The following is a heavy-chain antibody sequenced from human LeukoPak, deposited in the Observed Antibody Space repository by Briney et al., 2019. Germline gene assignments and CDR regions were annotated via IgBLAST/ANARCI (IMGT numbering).Heavy chain of an antibody. CDR2: INSDGSTT. D-gene: IGHD3-22*01. CDR1: GFTFSSHW. CDR3: ARVMYYYHSSGSIAVYYFDY. Sequence: GGSLRLSCAASGFTFSSHWMHWVRQAPGKGLVWVSRINSDGSTTSYADSGKGRFTISRDNAKNTLHLQMNSLRAEDTAVYYCARVMYYYHSSGSIAVYYFDYWGQGTLVTVSS. J-gene: IGHJ4*02. V-gene: IGHV3-74*01.